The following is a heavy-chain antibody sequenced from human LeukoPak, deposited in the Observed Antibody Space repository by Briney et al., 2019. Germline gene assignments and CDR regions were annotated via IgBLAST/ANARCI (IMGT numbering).Heavy chain of an antibody. CDR3: STTYYYDSSEGY. CDR2: IKSETDGGTT. J-gene: IGHJ4*02. CDR1: GFTFSNAW. D-gene: IGHD3-22*01. V-gene: IGHV3-15*07. Sequence: PGGSLRLSCAASGFTFSNAWMNWVRQAPGKGLEWVGRIKSETDGGTTDYAAPVKGRFTISRDDSKNTLYLQMNSLKTEDTAVYYRSTTYYYDSSEGYWGQGTLVTVSS.